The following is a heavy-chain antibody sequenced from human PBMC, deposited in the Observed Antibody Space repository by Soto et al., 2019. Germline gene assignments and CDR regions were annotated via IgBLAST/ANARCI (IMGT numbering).Heavy chain of an antibody. D-gene: IGHD4-17*01. CDR1: SGSISSSNW. V-gene: IGHV4-4*02. CDR3: ARDYGDYTSPGGYYYGMDV. Sequence: SSETLSLTCAVSSGSISSSNWWSWVRQPPGKGLEWIGYIYYSGSTYYNPSLKSRVTISVDTSKNQFSLKLSSVTAADTAVYYCARDYGDYTSPGGYYYGMDVWGQGTTVTVSS. CDR2: IYYSGST. J-gene: IGHJ6*02.